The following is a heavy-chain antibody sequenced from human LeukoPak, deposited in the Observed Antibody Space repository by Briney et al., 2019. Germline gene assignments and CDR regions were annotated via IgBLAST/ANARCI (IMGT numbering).Heavy chain of an antibody. CDR1: GFTFSSYA. V-gene: IGHV3-23*01. CDR2: IRGNGGSA. J-gene: IGHJ4*02. D-gene: IGHD3-10*01. CDR3: ARSYFGSGSYPLPYYFDY. Sequence: PGGSLRLSCAASGFTFSSYAMSWVRQAPGKGLEWVSIIRGNGGSANYADSVKGRFTISRDNSKNTLYLQMNSLRAEDTAVYYCARSYFGSGSYPLPYYFDYWGQGTLVTVSS.